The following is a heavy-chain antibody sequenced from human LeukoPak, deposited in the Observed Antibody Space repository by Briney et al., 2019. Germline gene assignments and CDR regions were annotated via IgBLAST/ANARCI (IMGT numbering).Heavy chain of an antibody. J-gene: IGHJ4*02. CDR2: IYYSGST. Sequence: SETLSLTCTVSGGSISSYYWSWIRQPPGKGLEWIGYIYYSGSTNYNPSLKSRVTISVGTSKNQFSLKLSSVTAADTAVYYCARHVSWAPGPNFDYWGQGTLVTVSS. CDR3: ARHVSWAPGPNFDY. V-gene: IGHV4-59*08. D-gene: IGHD1-14*01. CDR1: GGSISSYY.